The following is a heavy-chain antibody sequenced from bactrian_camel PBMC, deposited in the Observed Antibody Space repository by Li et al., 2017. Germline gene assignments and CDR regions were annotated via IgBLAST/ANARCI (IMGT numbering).Heavy chain of an antibody. Sequence: QVQLVESGGGEVQPGGSLRLSCTGPKFTSNTCGMEWYRQAAGKEREGVALLDADGTTTKYAASVKGRFTISKDNAKNTLYLQMDSLKPEDTAMYHCAANSVCLPATIATIDSVYDYNYSGQGTQVTVS. CDR2: LDADGTTT. J-gene: IGHJ4*01. V-gene: IGHV3S1*01. CDR3: AANSVCLPATIATIDSVYDYNY. D-gene: IGHD4*01. CDR1: KFTSNTCG.